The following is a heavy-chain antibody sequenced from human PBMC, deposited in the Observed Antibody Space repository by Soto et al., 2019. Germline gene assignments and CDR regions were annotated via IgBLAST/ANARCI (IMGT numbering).Heavy chain of an antibody. Sequence: GESLKISCKGFGYSFTSYWIGWVRQMPGKGLEWMGRIDPSDSYTTYSPSFQGHVTISADRSISTVYLQWSSLKASDTATYYCASLVAPTASYYYYGLDVWGQGTTVTVSS. CDR2: IDPSDSYT. V-gene: IGHV5-10-1*01. J-gene: IGHJ6*02. D-gene: IGHD2-15*01. CDR1: GYSFTSYW. CDR3: ASLVAPTASYYYYGLDV.